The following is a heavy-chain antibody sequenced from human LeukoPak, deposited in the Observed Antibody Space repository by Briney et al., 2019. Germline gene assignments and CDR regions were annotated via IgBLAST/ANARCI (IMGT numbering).Heavy chain of an antibody. CDR1: GGSISSSSYY. Sequence: PSETLSLTCTVSGGSISSSSYYWGWIRQPPGKGLEWIGSIYYSGSTYYNPSLKSRVTISVDTSKNQFSLKRSSVTAADTAVYYCARHDMVIAIGYWGQGTLVTVSS. V-gene: IGHV4-39*01. CDR3: ARHDMVIAIGY. D-gene: IGHD2-21*01. CDR2: IYYSGST. J-gene: IGHJ4*02.